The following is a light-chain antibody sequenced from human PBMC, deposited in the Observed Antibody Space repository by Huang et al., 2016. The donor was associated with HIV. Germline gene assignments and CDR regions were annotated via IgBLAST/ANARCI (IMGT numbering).Light chain of an antibody. CDR2: NAS. V-gene: IGKV3-11*01. CDR3: QQRSDWPPT. J-gene: IGKJ1*01. Sequence: EIVLAQSPVTLSLSPGERATPACRASQSVSVYLAWYPQKAGQPPRLLIYNASNRATGIPARFSGSGSGTDFTLTISSLEPEDFAVYYCQQRSDWPPTFGRGTKVEIK. CDR1: QSVSVY.